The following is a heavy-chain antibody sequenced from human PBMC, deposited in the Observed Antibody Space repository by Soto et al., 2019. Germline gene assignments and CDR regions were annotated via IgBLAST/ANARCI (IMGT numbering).Heavy chain of an antibody. CDR2: IHYRGST. CDR1: GGSISSGDYY. CDR3: ARVDSARGGYAFDI. J-gene: IGHJ3*02. Sequence: QVQLQESGPGLVKPSQTLSLTCTVSGGSISSGDYYWSWIRQPPGKGLEWIGYIHYRGSTYYNPSLKSRVPISVDTSRNQFSLRLSSVTAADTAVYYCARVDSARGGYAFDIWGQGTVVTVSS. V-gene: IGHV4-30-4*01. D-gene: IGHD5-18*01.